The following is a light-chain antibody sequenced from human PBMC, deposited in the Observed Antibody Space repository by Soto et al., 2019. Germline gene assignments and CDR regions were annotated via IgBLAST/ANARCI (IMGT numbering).Light chain of an antibody. CDR3: QQYNNWPPGA. J-gene: IGKJ1*01. CDR2: DAS. CDR1: QSVRSRY. Sequence: DIVLTQSPGTLSLSPGERATLSCRASQSVRSRYLAWYQQKAGQAPRLLIYDASRRATCIPDRFSGSGSGTDFTLTISRLEPEDFAVYYCQQYNNWPPGAFGQGTKVEIK. V-gene: IGKV3-20*01.